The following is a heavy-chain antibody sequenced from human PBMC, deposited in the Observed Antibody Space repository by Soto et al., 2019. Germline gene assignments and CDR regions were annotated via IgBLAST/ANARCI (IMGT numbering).Heavy chain of an antibody. CDR2: IYSGGST. V-gene: IGHV3-53*01. J-gene: IGHJ4*02. CDR1: VFTVSSNY. CDR3: ARGPAVAGTGGDY. D-gene: IGHD6-19*01. Sequence: PRWSLRLSCSASVFTVSSNYMSWVRQAPGKGLEWVSVIYSGGSTYYADSVKGRFTISRDNSKNTLYLQMNSLRAEDTAVYYCARGPAVAGTGGDYWGQGTLVTVSS.